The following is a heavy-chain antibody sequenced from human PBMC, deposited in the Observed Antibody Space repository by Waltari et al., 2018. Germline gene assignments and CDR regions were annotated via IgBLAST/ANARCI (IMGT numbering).Heavy chain of an antibody. CDR1: GYTFTSYA. CDR3: ARDGAGGSGGQFDY. J-gene: IGHJ4*02. D-gene: IGHD3-10*01. Sequence: QVQLVQSGAEVKKPGASVKVSCKASGYTFTSYAMHWVRQAPGQRLEWMGWINAGNGNTKYSQKCQGRVTITRDTSASTAYMELSSLRSEDTAVYYCARDGAGGSGGQFDYWGQGTLVTVSS. CDR2: INAGNGNT. V-gene: IGHV1-3*01.